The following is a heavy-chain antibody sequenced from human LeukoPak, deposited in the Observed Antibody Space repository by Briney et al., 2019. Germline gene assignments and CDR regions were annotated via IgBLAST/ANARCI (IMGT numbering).Heavy chain of an antibody. CDR1: GGSITNYY. D-gene: IGHD5-24*01. V-gene: IGHV4-59*08. CDR2: IYYTGTT. Sequence: KPSETLSLTCTVSGGSITNYYWSWIRQPPGKGLEWIGYIYYTGTTKYHPSLKSRLTISVDTSRNQFSLKLYSVTAADTALYYCVRHPPRNMATTTFDVWGQGTMVTVSS. J-gene: IGHJ3*01. CDR3: VRHPPRNMATTTFDV.